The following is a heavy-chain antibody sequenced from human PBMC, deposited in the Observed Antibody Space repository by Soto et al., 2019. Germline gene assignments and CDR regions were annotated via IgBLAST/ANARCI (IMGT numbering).Heavy chain of an antibody. D-gene: IGHD6-19*01. V-gene: IGHV3-33*01. J-gene: IGHJ6*02. CDR1: GFTFSSYG. CDR2: IWYDGSNK. Sequence: GGSLRLSCAASGFTFSSYGMHWVRQAPGKGLEWVAVIWYDGSNKYYADSVKGRFTISRDNSKNTLYLQMNSLRAEDTAVYYCARAPSSGWYNYYGMDVWGQGTTVTVSS. CDR3: ARAPSSGWYNYYGMDV.